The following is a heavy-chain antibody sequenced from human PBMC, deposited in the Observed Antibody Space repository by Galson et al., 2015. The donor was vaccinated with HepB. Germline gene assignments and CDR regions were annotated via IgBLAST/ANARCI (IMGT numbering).Heavy chain of an antibody. CDR2: ISGSGGST. D-gene: IGHD4-17*01. J-gene: IGHJ6*02. CDR1: GFTFSSYA. V-gene: IGHV3-23*01. Sequence: SLRLSCAASGFTFSSYAMTWVRQASGKGLEWVSAISGSGGSTYYADSVKGRFTISRDNSKNTLYLQMNSLRAEDTAVYYCAKDPSLTTVTTGLYYYYGMDVWGQGTTVTVSS. CDR3: AKDPSLTTVTTGLYYYYGMDV.